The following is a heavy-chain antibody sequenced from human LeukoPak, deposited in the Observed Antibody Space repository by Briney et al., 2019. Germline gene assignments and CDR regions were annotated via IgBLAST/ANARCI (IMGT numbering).Heavy chain of an antibody. CDR1: GFAFSSYE. D-gene: IGHD5-12*01. J-gene: IGHJ4*02. CDR3: ARFSSGYDWAPDY. CDR2: ISSSGSTI. V-gene: IGHV3-48*03. Sequence: GGSLRLSCAASGFAFSSYEMNWVRQAPGKGLEWVSYISSSGSTIYYADSVKGRFTISRDNAKNSLYLQMNSLRAEDTAVYYCARFSSGYDWAPDYWGQGTLVTVSS.